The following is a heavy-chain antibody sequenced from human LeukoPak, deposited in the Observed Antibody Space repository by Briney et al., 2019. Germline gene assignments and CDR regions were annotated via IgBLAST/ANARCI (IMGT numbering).Heavy chain of an antibody. CDR1: GFTFSRYG. Sequence: GRSLRLSCAASGFTFSRYGMHWVRQAPGKGLEWVTFIRYDEKIKYYADSAKGRFTISRDNPKNTLYLQMNSLRAEDTAVYYCAKPVRFGESSWFDPWGRGTLVTVSS. D-gene: IGHD3-10*01. J-gene: IGHJ5*02. CDR2: IRYDEKIK. V-gene: IGHV3-30*02. CDR3: AKPVRFGESSWFDP.